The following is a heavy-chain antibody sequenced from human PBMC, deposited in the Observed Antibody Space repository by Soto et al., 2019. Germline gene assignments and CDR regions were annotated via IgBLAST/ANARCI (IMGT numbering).Heavy chain of an antibody. CDR3: ARESEDLTSNFDY. CDR2: ISSTTNYI. J-gene: IGHJ4*02. CDR1: GFTFTRYS. Sequence: EVQLVESGGGLVKPGGSLRISCAASGFTFTRYSMNWVRQAPGKGLEWVASISSTTNYIYYGDSMKGRFTISRDKAKNSLYLEMNSLSAEETAVYYCARESEDLTSNFDYWGQGTLVTVCS. V-gene: IGHV3-21*06.